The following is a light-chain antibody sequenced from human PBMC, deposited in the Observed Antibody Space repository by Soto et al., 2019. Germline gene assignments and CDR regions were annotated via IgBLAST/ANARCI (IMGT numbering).Light chain of an antibody. CDR3: QQYNNWPPA. V-gene: IGKV3-15*01. Sequence: IGMTQCPATLSVSPGERATLSCRASQSVSSNLAWYQQKPGQAPRLLIYGASTRATGIPARFSGSGSGTDFTLTISSLQPQDLPVYYCQQYNNWPPAFGQGTQVDIK. CDR1: QSVSSN. CDR2: GAS. J-gene: IGKJ1*01.